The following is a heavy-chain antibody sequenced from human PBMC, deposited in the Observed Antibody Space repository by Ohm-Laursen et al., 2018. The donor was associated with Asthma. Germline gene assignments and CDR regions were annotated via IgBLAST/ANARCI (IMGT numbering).Heavy chain of an antibody. J-gene: IGHJ3*02. D-gene: IGHD2-21*02. CDR1: GFIFSNYG. CDR3: ARRDFSGGDPNAAFDI. CDR2: ITSDGSWT. Sequence: SLRLSCAASGFIFSNYGMHWVRQAPGKGLEWVTIITSDGSWTSYADSVKGRFTISRDNSKSTLYMQMNSLRAEDTAVYYCARRDFSGGDPNAAFDIWGQGTMVTVSS. V-gene: IGHV3-30*19.